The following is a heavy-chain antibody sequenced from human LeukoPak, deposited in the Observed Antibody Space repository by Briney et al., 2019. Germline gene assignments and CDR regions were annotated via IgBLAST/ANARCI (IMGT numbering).Heavy chain of an antibody. D-gene: IGHD1-26*01. Sequence: GGSLRLSCAASGFTFSDYYMSWIRQAPGKGLEWVSYISSSGSTIYYADSVKGRFTISRDNAKNSLYLQMNSLRAEDTAVYYCARDVYGGSYVGLYYYYYGMDVWGQGTTVTVSS. CDR2: ISSSGSTI. CDR1: GFTFSDYY. CDR3: ARDVYGGSYVGLYYYYYGMDV. V-gene: IGHV3-11*01. J-gene: IGHJ6*02.